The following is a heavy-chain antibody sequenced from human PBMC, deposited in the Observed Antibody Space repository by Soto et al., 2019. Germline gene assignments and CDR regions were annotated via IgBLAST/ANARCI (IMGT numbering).Heavy chain of an antibody. V-gene: IGHV3-11*06. CDR1: GFTFTDSY. CDR2: ISPKGTYK. J-gene: IGHJ5*02. D-gene: IGHD2-21*01. Sequence: QVQLVESGGGLVKPGGSLRLSCATSGFTFTDSYMTWIRQAPGKGLEFVSYISPKGTYKAYADSVKGRFTISRDNTKNSLYLQLTSLRDEDTALYYCSRGGGGGLFDLWGQGAFVTVSS. CDR3: SRGGGGGLFDL.